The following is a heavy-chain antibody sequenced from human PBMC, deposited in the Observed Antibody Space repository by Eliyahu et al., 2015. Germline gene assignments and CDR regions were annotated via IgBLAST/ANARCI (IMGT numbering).Heavy chain of an antibody. V-gene: IGHV3-33*01. Sequence: QVQLVESGGGVVXPGRSLXLSXAASGFSFKDXAXHWVRQAPGKGLXWVAVIWXDGSNENYADSVKGRFTISKDNSKNTLYLQMNSLRAEDTAVYYCAREGLEQVVRTDAFDMWGQGTMVTVSS. CDR3: AREGLEQVVRTDAFDM. D-gene: IGHD6-6*01. CDR1: GFSFKDXA. J-gene: IGHJ3*02. CDR2: IWXDGSNE.